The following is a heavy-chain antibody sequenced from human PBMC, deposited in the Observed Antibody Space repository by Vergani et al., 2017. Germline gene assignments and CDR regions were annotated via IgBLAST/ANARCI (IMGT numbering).Heavy chain of an antibody. CDR1: GGSVSSGSYY. CDR3: ASRSRGYSSSWYYFDY. CDR2: IYYSGST. J-gene: IGHJ4*02. D-gene: IGHD6-13*01. Sequence: QVQLQESGPGLVKPSETLSLTCTVSGGSVSSGSYYWSWIRQPPGKGLEWIGYIYYSGSTNYNPSLKSRVTISVDTSKNQFSLKLSSVTAADTAMYYCASRSRGYSSSWYYFDYWGQGTLVTVSS. V-gene: IGHV4-61*01.